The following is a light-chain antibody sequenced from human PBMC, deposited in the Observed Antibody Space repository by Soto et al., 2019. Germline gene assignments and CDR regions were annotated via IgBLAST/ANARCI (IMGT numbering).Light chain of an antibody. V-gene: IGKV3-15*01. CDR3: QQYDVWPQT. Sequence: EIVLTQSPGTQSVSPGGRATLSCRASQDVRNGLAWYQQKPGQAPRLLIHGASTRATGIPARFSGSGSGTECILTISSLQSEYSATYFCQQYDVWPQTFGQGTKVEI. CDR2: GAS. J-gene: IGKJ1*01. CDR1: QDVRNG.